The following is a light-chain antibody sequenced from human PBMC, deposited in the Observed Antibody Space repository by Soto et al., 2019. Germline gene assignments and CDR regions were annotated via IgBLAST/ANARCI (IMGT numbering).Light chain of an antibody. CDR2: GAS. V-gene: IGKV3-20*01. J-gene: IGKJ1*01. CDR3: QQYGSSWT. CDR1: QSVSSSY. Sequence: DIVLTQSPGTLSLSPGERATLSCRASQSVSSSYLVWYQQKRGQAPRLLIYGASSRATGIPDRFSGSGSGTDFTLTSSRLEPEDFAVYYCQQYGSSWTFGQGTKVEIK.